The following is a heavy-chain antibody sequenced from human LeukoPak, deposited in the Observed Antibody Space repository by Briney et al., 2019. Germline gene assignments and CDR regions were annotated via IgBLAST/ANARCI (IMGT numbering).Heavy chain of an antibody. D-gene: IGHD4-17*01. CDR2: ISGSGDNT. CDR3: AQSPRMTTVTHFDY. J-gene: IGHJ4*02. Sequence: GGSLRLSCAASGFTFSNYAMSWVRQAPGKGLEWVSTISGSGDNTYYADSVKGRFTISRDNSKNTLYLQMNSLRAEDTAVYYCAQSPRMTTVTHFDYWGQGTLVTVSS. V-gene: IGHV3-23*01. CDR1: GFTFSNYA.